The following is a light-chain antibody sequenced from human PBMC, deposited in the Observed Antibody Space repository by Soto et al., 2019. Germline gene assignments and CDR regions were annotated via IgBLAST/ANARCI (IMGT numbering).Light chain of an antibody. CDR3: QQYYTTPWT. V-gene: IGKV4-1*01. CDR2: WAS. Sequence: DIAMTQSPDSLALSLGERATINCKSNHSLFYGSKNKNYLAWFQQKPGQPPKLLIYWASTRDSGVPDRFSGTGSGTGFTLTISSLQAEDVAVYYCQQYYTTPWTFGQGTKVEI. CDR1: HSLFYGSKNKNY. J-gene: IGKJ1*01.